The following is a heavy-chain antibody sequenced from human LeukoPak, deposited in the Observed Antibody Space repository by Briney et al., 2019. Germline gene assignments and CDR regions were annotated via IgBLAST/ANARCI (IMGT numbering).Heavy chain of an antibody. CDR1: GFTFSSYG. Sequence: GGSLRLSCAASGFTFSSYGMHWVRQAPGKGLEWVAFIRYDGSNKYYADSVKGRFTISRDNSKNTLYLQMNSLRAEDTAVYYCAKDRDSGSLRGPPAFDPWGQGTLVTVSS. V-gene: IGHV3-30*02. CDR2: IRYDGSNK. J-gene: IGHJ5*02. CDR3: AKDRDSGSLRGPPAFDP. D-gene: IGHD1-26*01.